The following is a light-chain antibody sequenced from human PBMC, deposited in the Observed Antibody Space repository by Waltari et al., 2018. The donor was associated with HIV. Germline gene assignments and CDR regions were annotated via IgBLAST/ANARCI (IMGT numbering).Light chain of an antibody. CDR3: CSYAGSTTYVI. Sequence: SALTQPASVSGSPGQPLTISCTGTSSDVGGYNLVSWYQQHPGKAPKLMIYEISNRPEGVSNLFPGSRSGNTASLTISGLQAGEEADDYCCSYAGSTTYVIFVGGTKLTVL. J-gene: IGLJ2*01. CDR2: EIS. CDR1: SSDVGGYNL. V-gene: IGLV2-23*02.